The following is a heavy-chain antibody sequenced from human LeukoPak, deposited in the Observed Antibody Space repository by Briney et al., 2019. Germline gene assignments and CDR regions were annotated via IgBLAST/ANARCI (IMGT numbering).Heavy chain of an antibody. CDR1: GYTFTSYG. V-gene: IGHV1-18*01. Sequence: ASVKVSCKASGYTFTSYGISWVRQAPGQGLEWMGWISAYNGNTNYAQKLQGRVTMTTDTSTSTAYMELRSLRSDDTAVYYCARDIGYYGSGRLARFDYWGQGTLVTVSS. J-gene: IGHJ4*02. CDR2: ISAYNGNT. D-gene: IGHD3-10*01. CDR3: ARDIGYYGSGRLARFDY.